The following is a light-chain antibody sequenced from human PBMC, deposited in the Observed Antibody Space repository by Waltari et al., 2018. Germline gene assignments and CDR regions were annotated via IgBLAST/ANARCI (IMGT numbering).Light chain of an antibody. CDR1: ALSKQY. V-gene: IGLV3-25*03. CDR3: QSADSSGSVV. Sequence: SFELTQPPSLSVSPGQTARITCSGDALSKQYAHWPQQRPGLAPVLVIYKDNERPSGIPERFSGSSSGTTVTLTISGVQAEDEADYYCQSADSSGSVVFGGGTKLTVL. CDR2: KDN. J-gene: IGLJ2*01.